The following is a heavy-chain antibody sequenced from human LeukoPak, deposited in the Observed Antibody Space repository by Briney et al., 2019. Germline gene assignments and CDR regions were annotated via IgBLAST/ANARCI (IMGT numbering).Heavy chain of an antibody. V-gene: IGHV4-39*01. CDR3: ARRNDILTGYYSNFDY. CDR1: GGSISSYY. D-gene: IGHD3-9*01. Sequence: SETLSLACTVSGGSISSYYWGWIRQPPGKGLEWLGSIYYSGSTYYNPSLKGRATISVDTSRNQFSLKLSSVTAADTAVYYCARRNDILTGYYSNFDYWGQGTPVTVSS. CDR2: IYYSGST. J-gene: IGHJ4*02.